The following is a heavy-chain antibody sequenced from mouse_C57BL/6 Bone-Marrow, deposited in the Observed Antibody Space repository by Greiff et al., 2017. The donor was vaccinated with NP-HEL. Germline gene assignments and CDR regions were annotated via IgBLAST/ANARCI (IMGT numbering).Heavy chain of an antibody. CDR3: TREIYYGNYVYFDY. D-gene: IGHD2-1*01. J-gene: IGHJ2*01. CDR1: GFTFSSYA. CDR2: ISSGGDYI. Sequence: EVQRVESGEGLVKPGGSLKLSCAASGFTFSSYAMSWVRQTPEKRLEWVAYISSGGDYIYYADTVKGRFTISRDNARNTLYLQMSSLKSEDTAMYYCTREIYYGNYVYFDYWGQGTTLTVSS. V-gene: IGHV5-9-1*02.